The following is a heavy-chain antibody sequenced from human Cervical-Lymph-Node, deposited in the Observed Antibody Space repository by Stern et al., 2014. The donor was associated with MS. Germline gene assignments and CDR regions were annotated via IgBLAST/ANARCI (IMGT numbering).Heavy chain of an antibody. Sequence: QVQLVQSGAEVKKPGASMTISCKTSGYNFIDHAIHWVRQAPGQRLEWMGWINGGPGTTKYSQKFQGRVSFTRDKAASAAYMDLSSLSPDDTAVYYCARQLDYSDFLDFWGQGTLVTVSS. CDR1: GYNFIDHA. CDR3: ARQLDYSDFLDF. V-gene: IGHV1-3*01. J-gene: IGHJ4*02. D-gene: IGHD4-11*01. CDR2: INGGPGTT.